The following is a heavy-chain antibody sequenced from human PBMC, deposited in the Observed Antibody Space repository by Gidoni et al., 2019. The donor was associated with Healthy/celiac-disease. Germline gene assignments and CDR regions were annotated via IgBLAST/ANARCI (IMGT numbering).Heavy chain of an antibody. V-gene: IGHV3-23*01. CDR3: AKAGTTYYYYGMDV. Sequence: EVQLLESGGGLVQHGGSLRPACAARGFTFRSYAMSWVRQAPGKGLEWVSAISGSGGSTYYADSVKGRFTISRDNSKNTLYLQMNSLRAEDTAVYYCAKAGTTYYYYGMDVWGQGTTVTVSS. CDR2: ISGSGGST. D-gene: IGHD1-1*01. J-gene: IGHJ6*02. CDR1: GFTFRSYA.